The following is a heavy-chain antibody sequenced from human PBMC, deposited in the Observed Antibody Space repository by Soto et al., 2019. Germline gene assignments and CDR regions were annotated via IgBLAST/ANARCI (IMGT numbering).Heavy chain of an antibody. Sequence: GGSLRLSCAASGFTFSSYWMHWVRQAPGKGLVWVSRINSDGSSTTYADSVKGRFTISRDNAKNTLYLQMNSLRAEDTAVYYCARRAHMSRRGETFSYYYYGMDVWGQGTTVTVSS. CDR1: GFTFSSYW. CDR3: ARRAHMSRRGETFSYYYYGMDV. V-gene: IGHV3-74*01. J-gene: IGHJ6*02. D-gene: IGHD3-16*01. CDR2: INSDGSST.